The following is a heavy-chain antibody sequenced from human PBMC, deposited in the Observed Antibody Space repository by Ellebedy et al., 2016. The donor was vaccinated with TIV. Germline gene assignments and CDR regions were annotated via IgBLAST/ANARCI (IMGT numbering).Heavy chain of an antibody. CDR1: GDSISSYY. V-gene: IGHV4-4*07. J-gene: IGHJ5*02. CDR2: IYSSGTT. CDR3: ARYVGATAEFDP. D-gene: IGHD1-26*01. Sequence: MPSETLSLTCTVPGDSISSYYWSWIRQPAGKGLEWTGRIYSSGTTTYNPSLKSRVSMSVDTSKNQFPLRLSSVTAADTAVYYCARYVGATAEFDPWGQGTLVTVSS.